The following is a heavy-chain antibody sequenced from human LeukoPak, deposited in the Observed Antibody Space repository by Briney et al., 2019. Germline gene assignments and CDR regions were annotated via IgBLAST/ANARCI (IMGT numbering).Heavy chain of an antibody. CDR1: GGSISSHY. V-gene: IGHV4-59*11. CDR3: ARGTYDFWSGGQEYYYYYMDV. D-gene: IGHD3-3*01. CDR2: IYYSGST. Sequence: PSETLSLTCTVSGGSISSHYWSWIRKPPGKGLEWIGYIYYSGSTNYNPSLKSRVTISVDTSNNQLPLKLSSVTAADTAVYYCARGTYDFWSGGQEYYYYYMDVWGKGTTVTVSS. J-gene: IGHJ6*03.